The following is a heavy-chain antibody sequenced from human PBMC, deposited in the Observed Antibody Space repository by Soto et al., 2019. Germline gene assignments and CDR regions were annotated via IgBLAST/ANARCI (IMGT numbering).Heavy chain of an antibody. CDR1: GYTFTSYG. CDR3: ARVPTYYCDSSGYSGPHNWFDP. J-gene: IGHJ5*02. Sequence: GASVKVSCKASGYTFTSYGISWVRQAPGQGLEWMGWISAYNGNTNYAQKLQGRVTMTTDTSTSTAYMELRSLRSDDTAVYYCARVPTYYCDSSGYSGPHNWFDPWGQGTLVTVSS. CDR2: ISAYNGNT. D-gene: IGHD3-22*01. V-gene: IGHV1-18*01.